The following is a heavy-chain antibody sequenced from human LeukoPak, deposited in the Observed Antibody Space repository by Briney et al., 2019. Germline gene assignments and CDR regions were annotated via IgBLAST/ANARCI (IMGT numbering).Heavy chain of an antibody. J-gene: IGHJ4*02. D-gene: IGHD4-17*01. V-gene: IGHV1-69*06. CDR3: ARSPLATVTTGGGYFDY. CDR2: IIPIFGTA. CDR1: GGTFSSYA. Sequence: SVKVSCKASGGTFSSYAISWVRQAPGQGPEWMGGIIPIFGTANYAQKFQGRVTITADKSTSTAYMELSSLRSEDTAVYYCARSPLATVTTGGGYFDYWGQGTLVTVSS.